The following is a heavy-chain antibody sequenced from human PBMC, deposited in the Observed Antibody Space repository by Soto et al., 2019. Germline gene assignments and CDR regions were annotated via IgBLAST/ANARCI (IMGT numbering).Heavy chain of an antibody. CDR2: ISGGGVTT. CDR1: GFTISTYA. CDR3: AKDRDDIGMVDAFEV. D-gene: IGHD2-15*01. Sequence: EMHLLESGGELVQTGVSLRLSCAASGFTISTYATTWVLQAPGKGLEYVSAISGGGVTTYYADSMKGRFTISRDNSKNTVYLQMNSLRAEDTAVYYCAKDRDDIGMVDAFEVWGQGTMVTVSS. V-gene: IGHV3-23*01. J-gene: IGHJ3*01.